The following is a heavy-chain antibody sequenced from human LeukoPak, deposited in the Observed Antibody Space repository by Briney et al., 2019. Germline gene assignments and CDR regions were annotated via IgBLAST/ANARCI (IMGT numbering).Heavy chain of an antibody. V-gene: IGHV3-66*01. Sequence: GVSLRLSCGASGFAVSNNYMTWVRQVPGKGLGWVSVMYGDGRTYYADSVKGRFTISRDNSENTVYLLMNSLRVEDTAVYYCARWVNNGGKGCYFDYWGQGTLVTV. CDR1: GFAVSNNY. CDR2: MYGDGRT. D-gene: IGHD4-23*01. J-gene: IGHJ4*02. CDR3: ARWVNNGGKGCYFDY.